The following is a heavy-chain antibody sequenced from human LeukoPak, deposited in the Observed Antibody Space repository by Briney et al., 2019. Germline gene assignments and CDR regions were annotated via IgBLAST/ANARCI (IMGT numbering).Heavy chain of an antibody. V-gene: IGHV3-21*06. J-gene: IGHJ4*02. CDR1: GFTFSSYS. CDR3: ARQYYDIWSGYYTADYYFDY. D-gene: IGHD3-3*01. Sequence: KAGGSLRLSCAASGFTFSSYSMNWVRQAPGKRLEWVSSINSSSSYIYYADSVKGRFTISRDNAKNSLYLELHSLRAEDTAVYYCARQYYDIWSGYYTADYYFDYWGQGTLVTVSS. CDR2: INSSSSYI.